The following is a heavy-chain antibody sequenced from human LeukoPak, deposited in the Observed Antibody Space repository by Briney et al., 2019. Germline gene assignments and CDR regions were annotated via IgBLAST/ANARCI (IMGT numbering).Heavy chain of an antibody. D-gene: IGHD1-7*01. CDR3: ARGSGYNWNYGKKTAAFDY. J-gene: IGHJ4*02. Sequence: GGSLGLSCAASGFTFSSYSMNWVRQAPGKGLEWVSSISSSSSYIYYADSVKGRFTISRDNAKNSLYLQMNSLRAEDTAVYYCARGSGYNWNYGKKTAAFDYWGQGTLVTVSS. CDR2: ISSSSSYI. V-gene: IGHV3-21*01. CDR1: GFTFSSYS.